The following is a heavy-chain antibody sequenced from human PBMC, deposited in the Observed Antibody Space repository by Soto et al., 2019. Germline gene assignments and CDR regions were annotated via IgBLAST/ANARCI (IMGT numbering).Heavy chain of an antibody. J-gene: IGHJ4*02. Sequence: PGESLKISCRVSGDSFTTYWIAWVRQMPGKGLEWMGITYPGDFDTRYSPSFQGQVTISVDKSINTAYLQWNSLKASDSAMYYCAKEMYPRTVLDSSSPWGDYWGQGTLVTVSS. V-gene: IGHV5-51*01. CDR1: GDSFTTYW. CDR2: TYPGDFDT. CDR3: AKEMYPRTVLDSSSPWGDY. D-gene: IGHD6-6*01.